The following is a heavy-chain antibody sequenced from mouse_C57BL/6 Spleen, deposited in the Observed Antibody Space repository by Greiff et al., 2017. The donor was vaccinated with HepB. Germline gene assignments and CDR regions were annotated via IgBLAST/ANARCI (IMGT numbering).Heavy chain of an antibody. Sequence: VQLQQSGAELVRPGTSVKMSCKASGYTFTNYWIGWAKQRPGHGLEWIGDIYPGGGYTNYNEKFKGKATLTADKSSSTAYMQFSSLTSEDSAIYYCARSVVTVVEDWYFDVWGTGTTVTVSS. D-gene: IGHD1-1*01. CDR2: IYPGGGYT. CDR1: GYTFTNYW. V-gene: IGHV1-63*01. J-gene: IGHJ1*03. CDR3: ARSVVTVVEDWYFDV.